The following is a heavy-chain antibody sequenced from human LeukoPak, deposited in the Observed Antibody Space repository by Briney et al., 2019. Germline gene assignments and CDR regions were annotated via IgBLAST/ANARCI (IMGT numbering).Heavy chain of an antibody. Sequence: GRSLRLSCAASGFTFSNYGMSWVRQAPGQGLEWVSTISYSGRNEYYADSVKGRFTISRDNSKSTLYLQMNSPRAEDTAEYYCAKDGGVNGGNWFDSWGQGTLVIVSS. V-gene: IGHV3-23*01. CDR2: ISYSGRNE. J-gene: IGHJ5*01. CDR1: GFTFSNYG. CDR3: AKDGGVNGGNWFDS. D-gene: IGHD2-8*02.